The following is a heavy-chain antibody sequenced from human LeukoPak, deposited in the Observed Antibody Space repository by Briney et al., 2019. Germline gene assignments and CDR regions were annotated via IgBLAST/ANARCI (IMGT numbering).Heavy chain of an antibody. CDR1: GYTFTGYY. V-gene: IGHV1-2*02. D-gene: IGHD3-10*01. Sequence: GASVKVSCKASGYTFTGYYMHWVRQAPGQGLEWMGWINPNSGGTNYAQKFQGRVTMTRDTSISTAYMKLSRLRSDDTAVYYCARDLVTMVRGGFDPWGQGTLVTVSS. CDR2: INPNSGGT. CDR3: ARDLVTMVRGGFDP. J-gene: IGHJ5*02.